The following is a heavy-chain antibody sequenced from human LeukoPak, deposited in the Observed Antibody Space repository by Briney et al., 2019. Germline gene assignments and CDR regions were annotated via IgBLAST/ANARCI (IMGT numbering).Heavy chain of an antibody. CDR2: ISGSGGST. CDR3: ARGPGYCSSTSCLDGY. J-gene: IGHJ4*02. CDR1: GFTFSSYA. Sequence: GGSLRLSCVASGFTFSSYAMSWVRQAPGEWLEWVSAISGSGGSTYYADSVKGRFTISRDNSKNALYLQRNSRRAEDTAVYYCARGPGYCSSTSCLDGYWGQGTLVTVSS. V-gene: IGHV3-23*01. D-gene: IGHD2-2*01.